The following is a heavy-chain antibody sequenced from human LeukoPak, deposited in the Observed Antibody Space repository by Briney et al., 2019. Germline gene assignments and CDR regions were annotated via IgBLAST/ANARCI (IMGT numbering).Heavy chain of an antibody. J-gene: IGHJ5*02. CDR1: GYSISSGYY. V-gene: IGHV4-38-2*02. CDR3: ARHRRYYDSSGYYNWFDP. D-gene: IGHD3-22*01. Sequence: PSETLSLTCTVSGYSISSGYYWGWIRQPPGKGLEWIGSIYHSGSTYYNPSLKSRVTISVDTSKNQFSLKLSSVTAADTAVYYCARHRRYYDSSGYYNWFDPWGQGTLVTVSS. CDR2: IYHSGST.